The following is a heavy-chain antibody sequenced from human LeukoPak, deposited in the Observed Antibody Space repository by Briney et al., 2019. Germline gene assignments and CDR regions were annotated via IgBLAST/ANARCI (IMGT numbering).Heavy chain of an antibody. CDR3: AKEYCSSTSCSASLDY. CDR2: ISYDGSNK. J-gene: IGHJ4*02. CDR1: GFTFSSYA. Sequence: PRGSLRLSCAASGFTFSSYAMHWVRQAPGKGLEWVAVISYDGSNKYYADSVKGRFTISRDNSKNTLYLQMNSLRAEDTAVYYCAKEYCSSTSCSASLDYWGQGTLVTVSS. V-gene: IGHV3-30-3*01. D-gene: IGHD2-2*01.